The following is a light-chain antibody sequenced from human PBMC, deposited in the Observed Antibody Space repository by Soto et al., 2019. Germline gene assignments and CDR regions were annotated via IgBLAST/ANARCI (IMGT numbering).Light chain of an antibody. J-gene: IGLJ2*01. CDR2: EVS. CDR1: SSDVGGYNY. CDR3: SSYTSRSTPV. V-gene: IGLV2-14*01. Sequence: QSALTQPASVSGSPGQSITISCTGTSSDVGGYNYVSWYQHRPGKAPKLLIYEVSNRPSGVSNRFSGSKSGNTASLTISGLQAEDEADYYCSSYTSRSTPVFGGGTKLTVL.